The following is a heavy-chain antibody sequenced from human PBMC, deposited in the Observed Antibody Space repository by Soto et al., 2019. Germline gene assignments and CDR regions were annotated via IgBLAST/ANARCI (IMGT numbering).Heavy chain of an antibody. Sequence: PGGSLRLSCAASGFTFSSYAMSWVRQAPGKGLEWVSAISGSGGSTYYADSVKGRFTISRDNAKNSLYLQMNSLRAEDTAVYYCARVYSSWFRFYYYYYGMDVWGQGT. J-gene: IGHJ6*02. CDR2: ISGSGGST. CDR1: GFTFSSYA. CDR3: ARVYSSWFRFYYYYYGMDV. V-gene: IGHV3-23*01. D-gene: IGHD6-6*01.